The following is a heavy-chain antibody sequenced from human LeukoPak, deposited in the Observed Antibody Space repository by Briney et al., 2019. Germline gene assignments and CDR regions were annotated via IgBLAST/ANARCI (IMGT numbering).Heavy chain of an antibody. V-gene: IGHV3-21*01. CDR2: ISSSSSYI. CDR1: GFTFSSYS. CDR3: ARDGLYYDSSGYWCDY. Sequence: GGSLRLSCVASGFTFSSYSMNWVRQAPGKGLEWVSSISSSSSYIYYADSVKGRFTISRDNAKNSLYLQMNSLRAEDTAVYYCARDGLYYDSSGYWCDYWGQGTLVTVSS. J-gene: IGHJ4*02. D-gene: IGHD3-22*01.